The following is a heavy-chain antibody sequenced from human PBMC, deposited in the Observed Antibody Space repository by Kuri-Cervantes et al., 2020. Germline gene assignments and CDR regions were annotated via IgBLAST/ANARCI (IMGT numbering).Heavy chain of an antibody. CDR1: GFSFRTSA. V-gene: IGHV1-58*01. CDR2: IVVGSGNT. Sequence: SVKVSCKASGFSFRTSAVQWVRQARGQRLEWIGWIVVGSGNTNYAQKFQERVTFTRDKSASTAYMELRSLRSEDTAVYHCAAGPSTPLAGDYWGQGALVTVSS. J-gene: IGHJ4*02. D-gene: IGHD5/OR15-5a*01. CDR3: AAGPSTPLAGDY.